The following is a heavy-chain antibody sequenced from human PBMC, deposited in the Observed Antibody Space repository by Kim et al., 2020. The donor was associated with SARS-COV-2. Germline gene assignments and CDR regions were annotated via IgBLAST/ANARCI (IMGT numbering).Heavy chain of an antibody. CDR2: ISGSGGST. CDR1: GFTFSSYA. Sequence: GGSLRLSCAASGFTFSSYAMSWVRQAPGKGLEWVSAISGSGGSTYYADSVKGRFTISRDNSKNTLYLQMNSLRAEDTAVYYCARDLGPIVVVPAAMGGDYWGQGTLVTVSS. J-gene: IGHJ4*02. D-gene: IGHD2-2*01. CDR3: ARDLGPIVVVPAAMGGDY. V-gene: IGHV3-23*01.